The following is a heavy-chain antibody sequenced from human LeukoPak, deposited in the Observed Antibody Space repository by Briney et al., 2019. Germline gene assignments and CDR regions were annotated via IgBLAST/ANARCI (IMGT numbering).Heavy chain of an antibody. CDR3: ARAGIAKAPLRATPFAY. CDR2: IKQDGSEK. Sequence: GGSLRLSCAASGFTFSSYWMSWVRQAPGKGLEWVANIKQDGSEKYYVDSVKGRFTISRDNAKNSLHLQMNSLRAEDTAVYYCARAGIAKAPLRATPFAYWGQGTLVTVSS. V-gene: IGHV3-7*01. CDR1: GFTFSSYW. J-gene: IGHJ4*02. D-gene: IGHD1-26*01.